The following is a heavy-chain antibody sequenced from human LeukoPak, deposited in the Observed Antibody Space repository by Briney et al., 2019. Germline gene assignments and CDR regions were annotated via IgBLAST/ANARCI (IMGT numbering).Heavy chain of an antibody. CDR3: ARDHSTGGN. V-gene: IGHV1-46*01. J-gene: IGHJ4*02. Sequence: ASVKVSCKASGYTFGDYYMQWVRQAPGQGLEWMGIINPTGGSTSYAQKFQGRVTMTTDTSTSTVYMELSSLRSEDTAVYYCARDHSTGGNWGQGTLVTVSS. CDR2: INPTGGST. CDR1: GYTFGDYY. D-gene: IGHD2-8*02.